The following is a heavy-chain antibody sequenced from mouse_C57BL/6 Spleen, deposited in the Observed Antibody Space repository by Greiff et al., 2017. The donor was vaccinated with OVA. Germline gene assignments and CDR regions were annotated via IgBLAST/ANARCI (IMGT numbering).Heavy chain of an antibody. CDR3: ARSYDYDVYFDY. V-gene: IGHV5-4*01. CDR1: GFTFSSYA. Sequence: EVQVVESGGGLVKPGGSLKLSCAASGFTFSSYAMSWVRQTPEKRLEWVATISDGGSYTYYPDNVKGRFTISRDNAKNNLYLQMSHLKSEDTAMYYCARSYDYDVYFDYWGQGTTLTVSS. D-gene: IGHD2-4*01. J-gene: IGHJ2*01. CDR2: ISDGGSYT.